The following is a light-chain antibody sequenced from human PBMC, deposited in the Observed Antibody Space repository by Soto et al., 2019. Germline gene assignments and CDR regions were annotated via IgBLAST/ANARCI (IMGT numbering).Light chain of an antibody. J-gene: IGLJ1*01. CDR3: SSYTTTNTYV. Sequence: LTQPASVSGSPGQSITISCTGTSSDVGGYNYVSWYQQHPGKAPKLMIYEVSNRPSGVSNRFSGSKSGNTASLTISGLQAEDEADYYCSSYTTTNTYVFGSGTKVTAL. CDR1: SSDVGGYNY. V-gene: IGLV2-14*01. CDR2: EVS.